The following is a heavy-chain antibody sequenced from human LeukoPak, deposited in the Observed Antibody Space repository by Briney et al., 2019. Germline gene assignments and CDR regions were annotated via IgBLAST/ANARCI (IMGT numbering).Heavy chain of an antibody. Sequence: ASVKVSCKASGYTFTGYHMHWVRQAPGQGLEWMGWINPNNGGTNYAQNFQGRVTMTRDTSISTAYIELSSLRSDDTAVYYCARGYCTGGSCSGAWFDPWGQGTLVTV. CDR3: ARGYCTGGSCSGAWFDP. J-gene: IGHJ5*02. CDR1: GYTFTGYH. D-gene: IGHD2-15*01. CDR2: INPNNGGT. V-gene: IGHV1-2*02.